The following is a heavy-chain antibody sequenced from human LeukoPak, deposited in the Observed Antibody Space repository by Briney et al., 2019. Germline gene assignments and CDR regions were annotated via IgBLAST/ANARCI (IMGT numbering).Heavy chain of an antibody. Sequence: GGSLRLSCAASGFTFGNYWMKWVRQAPGKGLVWVSRLNTDGSLATYADSVKGQFTISRDNAKNTLYLQMNSLRVDDTAVYYCARELDAAQTVDYWAQGTLVTVSS. J-gene: IGHJ4*02. D-gene: IGHD1-14*01. V-gene: IGHV3-74*01. CDR3: ARELDAAQTVDY. CDR2: LNTDGSLA. CDR1: GFTFGNYW.